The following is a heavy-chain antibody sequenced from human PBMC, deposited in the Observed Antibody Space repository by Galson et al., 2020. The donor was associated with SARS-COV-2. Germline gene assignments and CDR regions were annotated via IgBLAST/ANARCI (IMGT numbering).Heavy chain of an antibody. CDR2: MNPNSGNT. Sequence: ASVKVSCKASGYTFTSYDINWVRQATGQGLEWMGWMNPNSGNTGYAQKFQGRVTMTRNTSISTAYMELSSLRSEDTAVYYCARTSLHYYGSGSHNWFDPWGQGTLVTVSS. CDR3: ARTSLHYYGSGSHNWFDP. V-gene: IGHV1-8*01. J-gene: IGHJ5*02. CDR1: GYTFTSYD. D-gene: IGHD3-10*01.